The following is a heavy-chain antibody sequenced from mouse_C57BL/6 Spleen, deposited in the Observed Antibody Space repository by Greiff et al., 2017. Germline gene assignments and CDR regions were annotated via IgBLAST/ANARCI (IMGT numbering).Heavy chain of an antibody. J-gene: IGHJ4*01. D-gene: IGHD1-1*01. Sequence: EVKLVESGGGLVQPGGSMKLSCVASGFTFSNYWMNWVRQSPEKGLEWVAQIRLKSDNYATHYAESVKGRFTISRDDSKSSVYLQMNHIRAEDAGIYYCTLYYYGSRRDAMDDWGQGTSVTVSS. CDR3: TLYYYGSRRDAMDD. CDR2: IRLKSDNYAT. CDR1: GFTFSNYW. V-gene: IGHV6-3*01.